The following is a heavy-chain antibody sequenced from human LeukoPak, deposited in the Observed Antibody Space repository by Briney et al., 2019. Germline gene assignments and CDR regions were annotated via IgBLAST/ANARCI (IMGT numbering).Heavy chain of an antibody. CDR1: GFTFSDYA. V-gene: IGHV3-23*01. D-gene: IGHD1-26*01. CDR2: ISGSGDSA. Sequence: GGSLRLSCAASGFTFSDYAMSWVRQAPGKVLEWVSVISGSGDSAYYADSVKGRFTISRDNSKNTLYLQMNSLRAEDTAVYYCAKYFKWELLHLDYWGQGTLVTVSS. J-gene: IGHJ4*02. CDR3: AKYFKWELLHLDY.